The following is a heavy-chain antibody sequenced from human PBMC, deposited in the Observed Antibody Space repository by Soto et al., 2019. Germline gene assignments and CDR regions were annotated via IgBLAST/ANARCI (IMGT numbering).Heavy chain of an antibody. Sequence: QVQLVQSGAEVKKPGSSVKVSCKASGGTFSSYAISWVRQAPGQGLEWMGGNIPIFGTANYAQKFQGRVTITADESTSTAYMELSSLRSEDTAVYYCARGYYDSSGYYYVFAYFDYWGQGTLVTVSS. V-gene: IGHV1-69*01. CDR2: NIPIFGTA. CDR1: GGTFSSYA. CDR3: ARGYYDSSGYYYVFAYFDY. D-gene: IGHD3-22*01. J-gene: IGHJ4*02.